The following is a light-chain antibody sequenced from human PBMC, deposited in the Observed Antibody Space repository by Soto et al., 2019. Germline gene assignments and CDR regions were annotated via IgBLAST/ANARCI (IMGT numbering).Light chain of an antibody. CDR1: HDITSF. CDR2: DAS. CDR3: QHCDYLPI. Sequence: DIQMTQSPSSLSASVGDRVTITCQASHDITSFLNWYQHKPGRAPKLLIYDASILEAGVPTGFSGSGSGTHFTFTISSLQPEDVATYYCQHCDYLPIFGPGTTVDFK. J-gene: IGKJ3*01. V-gene: IGKV1-33*01.